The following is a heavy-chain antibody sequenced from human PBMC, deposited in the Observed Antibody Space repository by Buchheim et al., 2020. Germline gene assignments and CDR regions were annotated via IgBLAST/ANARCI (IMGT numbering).Heavy chain of an antibody. CDR1: GGSISRYY. Sequence: QVQLQESGPGLVKPSETLSLTCTGTGGSISRYYWSWIRQPPGKGLEWIGYIYYSGSTNYNTCLKSRVTISVDPSKNQFSLKLGSVTAADTAVYYCARGGQWLATIGGYYFDYWGQGTL. J-gene: IGHJ4*02. D-gene: IGHD6-19*01. CDR3: ARGGQWLATIGGYYFDY. V-gene: IGHV4-59*01. CDR2: IYYSGST.